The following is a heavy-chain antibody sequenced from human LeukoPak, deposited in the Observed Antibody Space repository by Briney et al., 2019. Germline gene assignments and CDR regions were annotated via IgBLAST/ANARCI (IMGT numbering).Heavy chain of an antibody. CDR2: INPNSGAT. V-gene: IGHV1-2*02. CDR1: GYTFSDYD. D-gene: IGHD3-10*01. J-gene: IGHJ4*02. Sequence: ASVRVSCKASGYTFSDYDMHWVRQAPGQGPEWMGWINPNSGATNYAQKSQGRVTVTRDMSINTAYMELSRLRIDDTAVYYCARVPKVRPTGDFDYWGQGTLVTVSS. CDR3: ARVPKVRPTGDFDY.